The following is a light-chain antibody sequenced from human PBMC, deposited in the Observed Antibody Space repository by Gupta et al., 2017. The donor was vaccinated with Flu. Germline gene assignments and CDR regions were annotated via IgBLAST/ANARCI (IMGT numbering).Light chain of an antibody. CDR2: KAS. V-gene: IGKV1-5*03. Sequence: PSTSSASVGDTVTITSRASQSISTWLAWYQQKPGKAPKLLIYKASTLESGIPSRFSGSGSGTDFTLTISSLQPDDFATYYCQQEDSSSLAFGQGTKVEIK. J-gene: IGKJ2*01. CDR3: QQEDSSSLA. CDR1: QSISTW.